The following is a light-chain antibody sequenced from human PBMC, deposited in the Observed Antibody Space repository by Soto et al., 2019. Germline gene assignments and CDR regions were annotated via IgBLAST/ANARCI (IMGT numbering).Light chain of an antibody. CDR1: QDIRND. CDR3: LQHNTYPYT. J-gene: IGKJ2*01. Sequence: DIPMTQSPSSLSASLGDRVTITCRASQDIRNDLGWYQQRPGRAPKRLIYAASTLQGGVPSRFSGSGSGTEFALTISGLQPEDFATYYCLQHNTYPYTFGQGTKVEIK. V-gene: IGKV1-17*01. CDR2: AAS.